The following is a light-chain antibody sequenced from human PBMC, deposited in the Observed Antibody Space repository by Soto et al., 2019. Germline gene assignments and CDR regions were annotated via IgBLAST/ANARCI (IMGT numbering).Light chain of an antibody. CDR1: QSVSIH. CDR2: DTS. V-gene: IGKV3-15*01. J-gene: IGKJ5*01. Sequence: ETLMTQSPGTLSVSLGEIATLSCSASQSVSIHLAWYQQKPGQAPRLLIYDTSTRATGIPARFSGSGSGTEFTLTISSLQSEDFAVYYCQQYSNWPPITFGQGTRLEIK. CDR3: QQYSNWPPIT.